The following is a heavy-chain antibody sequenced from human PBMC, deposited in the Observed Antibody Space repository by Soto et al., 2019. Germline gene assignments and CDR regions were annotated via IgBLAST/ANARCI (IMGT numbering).Heavy chain of an antibody. J-gene: IGHJ5*02. CDR1: GYTFTCYS. D-gene: IGHD5-12*01. CDR2: INAGNGNT. CDR3: ARDGDGGYDS. V-gene: IGHV1-3*01. Sequence: GVSVEVSCKASGYTFTCYSMYWVRQAPGQRLEWMGWINAGNGNTKYSQKFQGRVTITRDTSASTAYMELSSLRSEDTAVYYCARDGDGGYDSWGQGTLVTVSS.